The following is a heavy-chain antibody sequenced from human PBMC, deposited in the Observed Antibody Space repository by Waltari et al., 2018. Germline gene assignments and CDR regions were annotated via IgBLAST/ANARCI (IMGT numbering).Heavy chain of an antibody. CDR1: GFTFSSYW. Sequence: EVQLVESGGDLVQPGGSLRLSCEASGFTFSSYWMSWVRQAPGKGLEGGADIKKDGSEKYYVGSVRGRFTISRDNAKNSLYLQMNSLRAEDTAVYYCVRQTTTSYYYNYMDVWGKGTTVTISS. J-gene: IGHJ6*03. D-gene: IGHD1-26*01. V-gene: IGHV3-7*01. CDR2: IKKDGSEK. CDR3: VRQTTTSYYYNYMDV.